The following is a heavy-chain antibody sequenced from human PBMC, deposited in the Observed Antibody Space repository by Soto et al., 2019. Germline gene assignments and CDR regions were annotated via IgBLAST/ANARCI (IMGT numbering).Heavy chain of an antibody. D-gene: IGHD1-1*01. CDR3: ASQKTVIRGPLSSNWFDP. V-gene: IGHV5-51*01. CDR2: IYPGDSDT. Sequence: LKISCKGYGYTFTDYWIGWVRQMPGKGLELIGLIYPGDSDTRYSPSFQGRVTISADKSISTAFLQWSSLRASDTAMYYCASQKTVIRGPLSSNWFDPWGQGTLVTVSS. CDR1: GYTFTDYW. J-gene: IGHJ5*02.